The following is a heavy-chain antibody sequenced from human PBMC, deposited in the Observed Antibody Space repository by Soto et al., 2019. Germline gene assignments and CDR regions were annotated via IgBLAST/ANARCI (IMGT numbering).Heavy chain of an antibody. D-gene: IGHD6-13*01. CDR2: INAGNGNT. V-gene: IGHV1-3*01. J-gene: IGHJ5*02. Sequence: ASVKVSCKASGYTFTSYAMHWVRQAPGQRLEWMGWINAGNGNTKYSQKFQGRVTITRDTSASTAYMELSSLRSEDTAVYYCARDKYSSSWPRGGWFDPWGQGILVTVS. CDR3: ARDKYSSSWPRGGWFDP. CDR1: GYTFTSYA.